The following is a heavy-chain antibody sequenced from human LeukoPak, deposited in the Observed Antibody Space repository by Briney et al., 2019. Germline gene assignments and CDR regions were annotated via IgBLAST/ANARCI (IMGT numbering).Heavy chain of an antibody. CDR1: GYTFTSYY. Sequence: ASVKVSCKASGYTFTSYYMHWVRQAPGQGLEWMGIINPSGGSTSYAQKFQGRVTMTRDISTSTVYLELNSLRSEDTAVYYCAREGDRSSWYRNLDYWGQGTMVTVSS. CDR3: AREGDRSSWYRNLDY. V-gene: IGHV1-46*01. J-gene: IGHJ4*02. D-gene: IGHD6-13*01. CDR2: INPSGGST.